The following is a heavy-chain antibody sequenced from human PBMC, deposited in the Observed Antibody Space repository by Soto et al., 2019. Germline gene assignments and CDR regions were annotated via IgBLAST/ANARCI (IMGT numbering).Heavy chain of an antibody. V-gene: IGHV4-31*03. D-gene: IGHD3-3*02. CDR2: IYYSGTT. Sequence: SETLSLTCTVSGGSISSADFYWTWIRQHPERGLEWIGYIYYSGTTYYNPSLKSRVTISVDTSKNQFSLKLSSVTAADTAIYYCARYGSISIDEWGQGTLVTVSS. CDR1: GGSISSADFY. J-gene: IGHJ4*02. CDR3: ARYGSISIDE.